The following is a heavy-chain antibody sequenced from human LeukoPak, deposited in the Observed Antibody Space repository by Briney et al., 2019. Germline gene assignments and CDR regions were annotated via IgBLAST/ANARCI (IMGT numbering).Heavy chain of an antibody. CDR1: GFTFSNAW. D-gene: IGHD1-14*01. V-gene: IGHV3-7*01. CDR3: ARDPLTQNDY. CDR2: IKQDGNEK. J-gene: IGHJ4*02. Sequence: GGSLRLSCAASGFTFSNAWMSWVRQAPGKGLEWVANIKQDGNEKYYVDSVKGRFTISRDNAKNSLYLQMNSLRAEDTAVYYCARDPLTQNDYWGLGTLVTVSS.